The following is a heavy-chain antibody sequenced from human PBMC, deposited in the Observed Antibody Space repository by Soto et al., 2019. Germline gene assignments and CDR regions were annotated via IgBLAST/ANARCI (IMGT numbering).Heavy chain of an antibody. CDR1: GDSIRSSSHY. CDR3: ARYYFDFGGYSNWFDP. V-gene: IGHV4-39*01. J-gene: IGHJ5*02. CDR2: FYYSGSP. D-gene: IGHD3-22*01. Sequence: PSETLSLTCTVSGDSIRSSSHYWAWNRQPPGKGLEWIGGFYYSGSPYYNQSLKCRVTRSVDTSKNQFSLNLISVTAAVTPVYYCARYYFDFGGYSNWFDPWGRGTLVTVSS.